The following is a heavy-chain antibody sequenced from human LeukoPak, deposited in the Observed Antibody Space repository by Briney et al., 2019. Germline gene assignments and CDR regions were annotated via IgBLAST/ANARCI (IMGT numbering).Heavy chain of an antibody. CDR1: GGTFSSYA. D-gene: IGHD3-3*01. V-gene: IGHV1-69*06. CDR2: IIPIFGTA. J-gene: IGHJ4*02. Sequence: GASVKVSCKASGGTFSSYAISWVRQAPGQGLEWMGGIIPIFGTANYAQKFQGRVTITADKSTSTAYMELSSLRSEDTAVYYCARGTYYDFWSGYYPFDYWGQGTLVTVSS. CDR3: ARGTYYDFWSGYYPFDY.